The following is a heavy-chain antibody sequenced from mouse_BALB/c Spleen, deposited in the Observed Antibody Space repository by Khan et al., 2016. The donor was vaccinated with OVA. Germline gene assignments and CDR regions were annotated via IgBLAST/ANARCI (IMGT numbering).Heavy chain of an antibody. V-gene: IGHV1-80*01. CDR1: GYAFSSYW. D-gene: IGHD1-1*02. Sequence: QVQLKQSGAELVRPGSSVKISCKASGYAFSSYWMNWVKQRPGQGLEWIGQIYPGNGDTNYNGKFKGKATLTADKSSSTAHMQLSSLTSEDSAVYFCARYYGGGFAYWGQGTLVTVSA. CDR3: ARYYGGGFAY. CDR2: IYPGNGDT. J-gene: IGHJ3*01.